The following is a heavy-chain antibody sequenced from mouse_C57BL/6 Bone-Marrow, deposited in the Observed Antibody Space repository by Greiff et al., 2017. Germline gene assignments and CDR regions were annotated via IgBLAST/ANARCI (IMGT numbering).Heavy chain of an antibody. CDR1: GFPFSDYG. CDR3: ARGTRDY. J-gene: IGHJ2*01. D-gene: IGHD2-13*01. Sequence: EVHLVESGGGLVKPGGSLKLSCAASGFPFSDYGMHWVRQAPEKGLEWVAYISSGSSTIYYADTVKGRFTMSRDNAKNTLFLQMTSLRSEDTAMYYCARGTRDYWGQGTTLTVTS. CDR2: ISSGSSTI. V-gene: IGHV5-17*01.